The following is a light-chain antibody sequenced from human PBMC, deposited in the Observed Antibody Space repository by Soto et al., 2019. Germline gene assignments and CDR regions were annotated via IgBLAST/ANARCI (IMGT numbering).Light chain of an antibody. CDR1: SSDVGGYNY. V-gene: IGLV2-8*01. CDR3: SSYAGINIYV. CDR2: EVS. J-gene: IGLJ1*01. Sequence: QSALTQPPSASGSPGQSVTISCTGTSSDVGGYNYVSWYQQHPGKAPKLIIYEVSQRPSWVPDRFSGSKSGNTASLTVSGLQAEDEADYFCSSYAGINIYVFGTGTKLTVL.